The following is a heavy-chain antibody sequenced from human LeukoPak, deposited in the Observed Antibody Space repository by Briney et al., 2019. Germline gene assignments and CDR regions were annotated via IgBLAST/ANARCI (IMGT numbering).Heavy chain of an antibody. CDR2: ISSSSSTI. CDR3: ARDHSSSWTFDY. D-gene: IGHD6-13*01. Sequence: GGSLKLSCAASGFTFSSYAMSWIRQAPGKGLEWLSYISSSSSTIYYAGSVKGRFTISRDNAKNSLYLQMNSLRDEDTAVYYCARDHSSSWTFDYWGQGTLVTVSS. J-gene: IGHJ4*02. CDR1: GFTFSSYA. V-gene: IGHV3-48*02.